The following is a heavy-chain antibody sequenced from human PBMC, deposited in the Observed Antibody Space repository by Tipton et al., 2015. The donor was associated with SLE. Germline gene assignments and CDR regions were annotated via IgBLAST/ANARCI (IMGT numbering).Heavy chain of an antibody. J-gene: IGHJ4*02. CDR2: INPSGGST. V-gene: IGHV1-46*01. CDR3: ARQEPIAARGYFDY. D-gene: IGHD6-6*01. CDR1: GYTFTTYY. Sequence: QLVQSGAEVKKPGTSVKVSCKASGYTFTTYYIHWLRQAPGLGLEWMGIINPSGGSTSYAQKFQGRVTMTRDTSTSTVYMELSSLRSEDAAVYYCARQEPIAARGYFDYWGQGTLVTVSS.